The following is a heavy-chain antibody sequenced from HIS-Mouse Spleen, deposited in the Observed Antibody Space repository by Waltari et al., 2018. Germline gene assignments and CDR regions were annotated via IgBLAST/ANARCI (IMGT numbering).Heavy chain of an antibody. D-gene: IGHD4-17*01. CDR2: IYYRGRT. CDR3: ARDYGDNWFDP. CDR1: GVSISSSSYY. V-gene: IGHV4-39*07. Sequence: QLQLQESGPGLVKHSETLSRTCTVSGVSISSSSYYWGWPRQPPAKGLECIGSIYYRGRTYYNPSLKSRVTISVDPSKTQFSLKLSSVTAADTAVYYCARDYGDNWFDPWGQGTLVTVSS. J-gene: IGHJ5*02.